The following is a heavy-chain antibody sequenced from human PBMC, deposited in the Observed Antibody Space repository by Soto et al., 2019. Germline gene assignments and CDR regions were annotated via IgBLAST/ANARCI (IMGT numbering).Heavy chain of an antibody. CDR1: GGSISSSSYY. V-gene: IGHV4-39*01. Sequence: QLQLQESGPGLVKPSETLSLTCTVSGGSISSSSYYWGWIRQPPGKGLEWIGSIYYSGSTYYNPSLKSRVTISVDTSKNQFSLKLSSVTAADTAVYYCARPAGPDWYFDLWGRGTLVTVSS. CDR3: ARPAGPDWYFDL. CDR2: IYYSGST. J-gene: IGHJ2*01.